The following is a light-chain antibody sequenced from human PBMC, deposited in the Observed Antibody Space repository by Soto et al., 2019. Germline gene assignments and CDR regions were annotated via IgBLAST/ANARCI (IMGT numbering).Light chain of an antibody. CDR1: SSNIGAGYD. Sequence: QSVLTQPPSVSGAPGQRVTISCTGGSSNIGAGYDVHWYQQLPGTAPKLLIYGNSNRPSGVPDRFSGSKSGTSASLAITGLQAEAEADYYCQSYDSSLSGVVFGGGTKVTVL. CDR2: GNS. J-gene: IGLJ2*01. CDR3: QSYDSSLSGVV. V-gene: IGLV1-40*01.